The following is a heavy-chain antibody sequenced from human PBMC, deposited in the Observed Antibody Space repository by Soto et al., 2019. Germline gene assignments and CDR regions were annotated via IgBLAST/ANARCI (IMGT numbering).Heavy chain of an antibody. J-gene: IGHJ3*02. CDR2: IVSRANSFAT. D-gene: IGHD3-10*01. CDR1: VFTFSGSA. Sequence: PGGSLRLSCAASVFTFSGSAMHWVRQASGKGLEWVGRIVSRANSFATAYAASVKGRFTISRDDSKNTAYLQMNSLKTEDTAVYFCTRLSSFPADNAFDIWGQGTLVTVSS. CDR3: TRLSSFPADNAFDI. V-gene: IGHV3-73*01.